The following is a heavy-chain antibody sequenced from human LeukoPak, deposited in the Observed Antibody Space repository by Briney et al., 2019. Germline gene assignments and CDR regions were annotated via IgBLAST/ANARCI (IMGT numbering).Heavy chain of an antibody. D-gene: IGHD6-6*01. CDR3: ARDSMEQLVHYYYYYMDV. J-gene: IGHJ6*03. CDR1: GGSISSYY. Sequence: SETLSLTCTVSGGSISSYYWSWIRQPAGKGLEWIGRIYTSGSTNYNPSLKSRVTMSVDTSKNQFSLKLSSVTAADTAVYYCARDSMEQLVHYYYYYMDVWGKGTTVTVSS. V-gene: IGHV4-4*07. CDR2: IYTSGST.